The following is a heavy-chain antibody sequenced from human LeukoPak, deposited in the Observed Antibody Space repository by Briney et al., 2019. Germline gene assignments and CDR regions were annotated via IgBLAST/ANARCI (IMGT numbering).Heavy chain of an antibody. CDR3: AKSPYFYNSGRSVDV. D-gene: IGHD3-10*01. CDR1: GFTFSSYS. J-gene: IGHJ6*04. CDR2: ISSSSSYI. V-gene: IGHV3-21*04. Sequence: GGSLRLSCAASGFTFSSYSMNWVRQAPGKGLEWVSSISSSSSYIYYADSVKGRFTISRDSAKNMLFLQMNRLRAEDTAVYYCAKSPYFYNSGRSVDVWGKGTTVTVSS.